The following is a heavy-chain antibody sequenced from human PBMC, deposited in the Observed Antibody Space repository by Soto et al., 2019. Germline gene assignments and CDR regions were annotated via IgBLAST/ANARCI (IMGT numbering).Heavy chain of an antibody. V-gene: IGHV4-4*02. CDR2: IYPSGST. CDR1: SGSISSSNW. Sequence: QVQLQESGPGLVKPSGTLSLTCADSSGSISSSNWWRWVRQPPGKGLEWIGEIYPSGSTNYNPSLKSRVTISIDKSKNQFSLKLSSVTAADTAVYYCARVVVVAALIAFDIWGHGTMVTVSS. J-gene: IGHJ3*02. CDR3: ARVVVVAALIAFDI. D-gene: IGHD2-15*01.